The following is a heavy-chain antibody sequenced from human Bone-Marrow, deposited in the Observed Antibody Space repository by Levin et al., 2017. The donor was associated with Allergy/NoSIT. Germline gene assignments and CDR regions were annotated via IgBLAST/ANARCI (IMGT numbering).Heavy chain of an antibody. Sequence: LSLTCAASGFTFSSHTMNWVRQAPGKGLEWVSFIRASGIKTYYADSVRGRFTVSRDDAKNSLYLEMNSLRVDDTAVYYCARSNSRDGYNYFFDSWGQGTLVTVS. CDR3: ARSNSRDGYNYFFDS. J-gene: IGHJ4*02. CDR2: IRASGIKT. V-gene: IGHV3-21*01. D-gene: IGHD5-24*01. CDR1: GFTFSSHT.